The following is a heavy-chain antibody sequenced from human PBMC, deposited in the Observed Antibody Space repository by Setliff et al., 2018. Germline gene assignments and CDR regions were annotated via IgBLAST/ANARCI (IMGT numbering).Heavy chain of an antibody. CDR2: INHRGST. J-gene: IGHJ4*02. CDR1: GGTFSDYH. V-gene: IGHV4-34*01. D-gene: IGHD6-6*01. Sequence: PSETLSLTCAAYGGTFSDYHLTWIRQSPEKGLEWIGEINHRGSTNYNPSLKSRVTISIDTSKDQFSLKLISMTAADTAVYYCARGRNIAARLLDSWGQGTLLT. CDR3: ARGRNIAARLLDS.